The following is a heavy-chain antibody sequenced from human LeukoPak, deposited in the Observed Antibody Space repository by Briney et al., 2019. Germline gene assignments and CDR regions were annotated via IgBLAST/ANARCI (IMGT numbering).Heavy chain of an antibody. J-gene: IGHJ4*02. V-gene: IGHV4-39*01. CDR1: GASISTVNYY. D-gene: IGHD5-18*01. CDR3: ARHFGYTYGYILY. CDR2: IYYSGNT. Sequence: SETLSLTCTVSGASISTVNYYWGWIRQPPGKGLEWIGTIYYSGNTYYNPSLKSRVTISVDTSKNQLSLKLNSVTAADTAVYCCARHFGYTYGYILYWGQGTLVTVSS.